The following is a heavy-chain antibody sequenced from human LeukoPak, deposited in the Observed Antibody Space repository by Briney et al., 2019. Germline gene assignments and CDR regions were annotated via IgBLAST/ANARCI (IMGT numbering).Heavy chain of an antibody. J-gene: IGHJ4*02. CDR3: VRDNYGVDY. D-gene: IGHD4-11*01. CDR1: GFTFSNYW. V-gene: IGHV3-74*01. Sequence: GGSLRLSCAASGFTFSNYWMQWVRQAPGKGLVWVSHITSDGSTTTYADSVKGRLTTSRDNAKNTLYLQMNSLRAEDTAVYYCVRDNYGVDYWGQGTLVTVSS. CDR2: ITSDGSTT.